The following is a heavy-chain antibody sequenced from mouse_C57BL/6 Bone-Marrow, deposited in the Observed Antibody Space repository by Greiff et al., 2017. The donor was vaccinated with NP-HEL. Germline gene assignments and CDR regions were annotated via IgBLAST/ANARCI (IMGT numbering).Heavy chain of an antibody. CDR1: GFTFSDYY. D-gene: IGHD1-1*01. CDR3: ARRGGYYYGSSWSDWYFDV. Sequence: EVQGVESGGGLVQPGGSLKLSCAASGFTFSDYYMYWVRQTPEKRLEWVAYISNGGGSTYYPDTVKGRFPISRDNAKNTLYLQMSRLKSEDTAMYYCARRGGYYYGSSWSDWYFDVWGTGTTVTVSS. V-gene: IGHV5-12*01. CDR2: ISNGGGST. J-gene: IGHJ1*03.